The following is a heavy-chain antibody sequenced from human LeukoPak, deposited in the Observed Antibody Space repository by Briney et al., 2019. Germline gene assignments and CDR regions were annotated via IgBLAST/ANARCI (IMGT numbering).Heavy chain of an antibody. CDR3: AKGISPSSSWTFDY. Sequence: GGSLRLSCAASGFIFSSYPMHWVRQAPGKGLDWVAVVSFDGSNRYYADSVKGRFTISRDNSKNTLYLQMNSLRAEDTAIYYCAKGISPSSSWTFDYWGQGTLVTVSS. J-gene: IGHJ4*02. V-gene: IGHV3-30*07. CDR2: VSFDGSNR. D-gene: IGHD6-13*01. CDR1: GFIFSSYP.